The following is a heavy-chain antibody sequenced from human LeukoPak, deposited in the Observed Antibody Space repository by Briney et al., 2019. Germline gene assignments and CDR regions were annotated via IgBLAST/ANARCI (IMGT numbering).Heavy chain of an antibody. CDR2: ISSSSSTI. CDR3: ARVPPWGYYDSSYSDY. J-gene: IGHJ4*02. Sequence: PGGSLRLSCAASGFTFRRDSMNWVRQAPGKGLEWVSYISSSSSTIYYADSVKGRFTISRDNAKNSLYLQMNSLRAEDTAVYYCARVPPWGYYDSSYSDYWGQGTLVTASS. D-gene: IGHD3-22*01. CDR1: GFTFRRDS. V-gene: IGHV3-48*04.